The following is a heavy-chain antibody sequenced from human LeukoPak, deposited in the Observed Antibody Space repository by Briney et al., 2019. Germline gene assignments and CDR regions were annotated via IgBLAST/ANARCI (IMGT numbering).Heavy chain of an antibody. CDR1: GYSFSNYW. V-gene: IGHV5-51*01. CDR3: ARRVSSGNYYYFDY. J-gene: IGHJ4*02. CDR2: IHPGDSDT. Sequence: GESLKISCKGSGYSFSNYWIGWVRQMSGKGLEWMGIIHPGDSDTRYSPSIQGQVTISVDKSISTAYFQWGSLKASDTAMYYCARRVSSGNYYYFDYWGQGTLVTVSS. D-gene: IGHD1-26*01.